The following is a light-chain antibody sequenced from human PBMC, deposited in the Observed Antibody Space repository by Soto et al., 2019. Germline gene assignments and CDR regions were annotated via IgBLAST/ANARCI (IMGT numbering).Light chain of an antibody. J-gene: IGLJ3*02. V-gene: IGLV2-14*03. CDR1: SSDIGDYKY. CDR2: HVS. Sequence: QSVLTQPASVSGSPGQSITISCTGTSSDIGDYKYVSWYQQHPGNPPKLIIYHVSDRPSGVSNRFSGSKSGNTASLTISGLQAEDEANYYCSSYTITSAYWVFGGGTQLTVL. CDR3: SSYTITSAYWV.